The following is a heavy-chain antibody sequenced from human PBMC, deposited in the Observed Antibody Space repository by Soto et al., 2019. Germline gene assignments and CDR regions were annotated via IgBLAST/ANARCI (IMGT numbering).Heavy chain of an antibody. V-gene: IGHV1-46*03. D-gene: IGHD3-22*01. CDR2: ISPGGGTT. CDR1: GYTFTTNF. CDR3: ARAHYDSDAFDF. J-gene: IGHJ3*01. Sequence: VQLVQSGAEVKKPGASVKISCKASGYTFTTNFIHWIRQAPGQGLEWVGIISPGGGTTVYAQKXXGXFTMTRDTSTSTVYMELRNLRYEDTAVFYCARAHYDSDAFDFWGQGTMVIVSS.